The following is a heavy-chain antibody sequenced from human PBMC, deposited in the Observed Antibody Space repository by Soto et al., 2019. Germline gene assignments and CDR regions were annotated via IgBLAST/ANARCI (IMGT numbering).Heavy chain of an antibody. V-gene: IGHV4-31*03. CDR2: IYYSGST. D-gene: IGHD6-6*01. Sequence: QVQLQESGPGLVKPSQTLSLTCTVSGGSISSGGYYWSWIRQHPGKGLEWIGYIYYSGSTYYNPSLKSRVTLSVDTSKNQFSLKLSSVTAADTAVYYCARACIAARRDDWFPDAFDIWGQGTMVTVSS. CDR3: ARACIAARRDDWFPDAFDI. J-gene: IGHJ3*02. CDR1: GGSISSGGYY.